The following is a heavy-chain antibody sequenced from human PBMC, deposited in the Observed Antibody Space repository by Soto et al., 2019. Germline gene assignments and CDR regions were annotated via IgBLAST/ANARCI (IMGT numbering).Heavy chain of an antibody. J-gene: IGHJ3*02. CDR3: VREEGDAFDI. CDR2: ISSRGSTS. Sequence: EVQLLESGGGLVQPGGSLRLSCAASGFTFSTYVMSWVRQPPGKGLEWVSSISSRGSTSYYADSVQGRSSISRDNSKNTLYLQMPSLRAEDTAEYYCVREEGDAFDIWGQGTMVTVSS. CDR1: GFTFSTYV. V-gene: IGHV3-23*01.